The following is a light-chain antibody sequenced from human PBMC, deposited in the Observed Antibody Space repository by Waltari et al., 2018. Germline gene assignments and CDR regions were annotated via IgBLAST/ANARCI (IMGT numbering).Light chain of an antibody. CDR1: SGHSSNI. J-gene: IGLJ3*02. V-gene: IGLV4-69*01. CDR2: VNSDGSY. Sequence: QLVLTQSPSASASLGAPVKLTCTLSSGHSSNIIAWHQQQPEKGPRYLMKVNSDGSYSKGDEMPDRFSGASSGAERYLTISSLQSEDEADYYCQTGGHGTWVFGGGTKLTVL. CDR3: QTGGHGTWV.